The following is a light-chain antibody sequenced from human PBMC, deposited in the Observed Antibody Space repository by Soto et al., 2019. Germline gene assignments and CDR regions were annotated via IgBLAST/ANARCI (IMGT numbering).Light chain of an antibody. CDR2: EVS. CDR3: SASTTTRVF. CDR1: SSDVGAYNY. J-gene: IGLJ2*01. V-gene: IGLV2-14*03. Sequence: QSVLTQPASVSGSPGQSITISCTGTSSDVGAYNYVSWYQQHPGEAPKLMIYEVSNRPSGVSNRFSGSKSGNTASLTISGLQAEDEAEYYCSASTTTRVFFGGGTKLTVL.